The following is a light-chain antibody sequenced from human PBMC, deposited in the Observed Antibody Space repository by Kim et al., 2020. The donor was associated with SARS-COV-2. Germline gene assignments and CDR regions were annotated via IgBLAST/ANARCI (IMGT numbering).Light chain of an antibody. CDR1: QSISSW. CDR3: QQYKSYSIT. J-gene: IGKJ5*01. CDR2: DAS. Sequence: DIEMTQSPSTLSASVGDRVTITCRASQSISSWLAWYQQKPGKAPNLLIYDASSLESGVPSRFSGSGSGTEFTLTISSLQPDDFATHYCQQYKSYSITFGQGTRLEIK. V-gene: IGKV1-5*01.